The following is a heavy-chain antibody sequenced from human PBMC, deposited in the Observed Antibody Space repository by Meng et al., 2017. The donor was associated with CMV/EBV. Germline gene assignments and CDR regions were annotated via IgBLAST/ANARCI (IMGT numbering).Heavy chain of an antibody. D-gene: IGHD2/OR15-2a*01. CDR2: INPASGDT. V-gene: IGHV1-2*02. J-gene: IGHJ4*02. CDR3: ATSSVEVMIYAGLDY. CDR1: GYTFPGYY. Sequence: SGYTFPGYYIHWARQAPGQGLEWMGWINPASGDTILAQKFQGRVTMTRDTSLTTAYMELNRLGSDDTAVYYCATSSVEVMIYAGLDYWGQGTPVTVSS.